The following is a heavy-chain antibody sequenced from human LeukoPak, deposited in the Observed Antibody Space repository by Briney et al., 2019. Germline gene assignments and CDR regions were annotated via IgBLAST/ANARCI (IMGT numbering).Heavy chain of an antibody. CDR3: ARERTEGSSGWYSALFRRFSGYMDV. CDR1: GFTFSSYW. CDR2: IKQDGSEK. J-gene: IGHJ6*03. D-gene: IGHD6-19*01. Sequence: PGGSLRLSCAASGFTFSSYWMGWVRQAPGKGLEWVANIKQDGSEKYYVDSVKGRFTISRDNAKNSLYLQMNSLRAEDTAVYYCARERTEGSSGWYSALFRRFSGYMDVWGKGTTVTVSS. V-gene: IGHV3-7*01.